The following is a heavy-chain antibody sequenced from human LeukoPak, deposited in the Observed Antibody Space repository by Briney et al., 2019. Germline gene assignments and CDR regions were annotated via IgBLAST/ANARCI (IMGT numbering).Heavy chain of an antibody. CDR2: ISYDGSNK. CDR1: GFTSSSYG. J-gene: IGHJ6*02. D-gene: IGHD2-2*01. Sequence: GRSLRLSCAASGFTSSSYGMHWVRQAPGKGLEWVAVISYDGSNKYYADSVKGRFTISRDNSKSTLYLQMNSLRAEDTAVYYCAKEGYCSSTSCYVYGMDVWGQGTTVTVSS. CDR3: AKEGYCSSTSCYVYGMDV. V-gene: IGHV3-30*18.